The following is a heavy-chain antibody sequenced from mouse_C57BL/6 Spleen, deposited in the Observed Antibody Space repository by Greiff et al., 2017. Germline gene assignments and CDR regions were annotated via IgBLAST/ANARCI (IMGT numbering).Heavy chain of an antibody. CDR1: GYTFTSYW. J-gene: IGHJ2*01. V-gene: IGHV1-55*01. D-gene: IGHD2-3*01. Sequence: QVQLQQPGAELVKPGASVKMSCKASGYTFTSYWITWVKQRPGQGLEWIGDIYPGSGSTNYNEKFKSKATLTVDTSSSAAYMQLSSLTSEDSAVYYCARMEPGYYKYYFDYWGQGTTLTVSS. CDR2: IYPGSGST. CDR3: ARMEPGYYKYYFDY.